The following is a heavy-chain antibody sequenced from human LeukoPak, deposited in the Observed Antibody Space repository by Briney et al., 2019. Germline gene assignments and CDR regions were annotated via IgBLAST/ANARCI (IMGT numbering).Heavy chain of an antibody. CDR3: ARGRNTYYYGSGSYKPYYYYYVDV. J-gene: IGHJ6*03. CDR1: GFTVSSNY. Sequence: GGSLRLSCAASGFTVSSNYMSWVRQAPGKGLEGVSVIYSGGSTYYADSVKGRFTISRDNSKNTLYLQMNSLRAEDTAVYYCARGRNTYYYGSGSYKPYYYYYVDVWGKGTTVTISS. V-gene: IGHV3-66*01. CDR2: IYSGGST. D-gene: IGHD3-10*01.